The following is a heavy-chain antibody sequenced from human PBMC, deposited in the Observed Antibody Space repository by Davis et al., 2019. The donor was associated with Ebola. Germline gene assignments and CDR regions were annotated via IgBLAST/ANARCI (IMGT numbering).Heavy chain of an antibody. Sequence: GSLRLSCAVSGGSLSGYYWSWIRQPPGKGLEWIGEVNHSGSTNYSPSLKSRVTISVDTSKNQFSLKLTSVTAADTAVYYCARIAAPGYWGQGTLVTVSS. D-gene: IGHD6-13*01. J-gene: IGHJ4*02. CDR2: VNHSGST. V-gene: IGHV4-34*01. CDR1: GGSLSGYY. CDR3: ARIAAPGY.